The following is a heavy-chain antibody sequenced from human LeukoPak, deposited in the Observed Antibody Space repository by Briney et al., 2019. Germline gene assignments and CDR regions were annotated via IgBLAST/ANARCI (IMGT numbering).Heavy chain of an antibody. CDR3: ARQGVATAIDY. CDR1: GGSISSYY. J-gene: IGHJ4*02. CDR2: ISASGNT. D-gene: IGHD2-21*02. V-gene: IGHV4-4*07. Sequence: TPSETLSLTCTVSGGSISSYYWSWIRQPAGKGLEWIGRISASGNTNYNPSLKSRVTMSVDTSMNLFALKLSSVTAADTAVYYCARQGVATAIDYWGQGTLVTVSS.